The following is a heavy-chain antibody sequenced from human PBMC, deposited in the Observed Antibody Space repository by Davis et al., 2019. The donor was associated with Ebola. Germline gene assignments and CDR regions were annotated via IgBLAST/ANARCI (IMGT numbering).Heavy chain of an antibody. D-gene: IGHD2-15*01. Sequence: GESLKISCTASGFTFGDYAMSWFRQAPGKGLEWVGFIRSKAYGGTTEYAASVKGRFTISRDDSKNTLYLQMNSLKTEDTAVYYCTTAGDIVVVVAARRGEVDYWGQGTLVTVSS. CDR1: GFTFGDYA. J-gene: IGHJ4*02. V-gene: IGHV3-49*03. CDR3: TTAGDIVVVVAARRGEVDY. CDR2: IRSKAYGGTT.